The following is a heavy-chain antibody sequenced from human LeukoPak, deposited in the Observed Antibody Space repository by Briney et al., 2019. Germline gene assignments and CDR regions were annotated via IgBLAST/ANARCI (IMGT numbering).Heavy chain of an antibody. CDR3: ARHNYVNSRNFGLDS. J-gene: IGHJ4*02. D-gene: IGHD3-10*02. Sequence: SEILSLTCTVSDAPISDNFWSWIRQPPGKGLEWIGCIFCSGATDFSPSLKNRVAISVDTSKNQFSLRLSFVTAADTAVYYCARHNYVNSRNFGLDSWGQGTLVTVSS. CDR2: IFCSGAT. CDR1: DAPISDNF. V-gene: IGHV4-59*08.